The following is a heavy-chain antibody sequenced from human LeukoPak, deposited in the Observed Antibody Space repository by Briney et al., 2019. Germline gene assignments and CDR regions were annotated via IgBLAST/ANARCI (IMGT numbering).Heavy chain of an antibody. CDR2: ISTISSYI. D-gene: IGHD1-26*01. V-gene: IGHV3-21*01. J-gene: IGHJ4*02. Sequence: GGSLRLSCAASGFTFSSYSMNWGRQAPGKGLEWVSLISTISSYIHNADSVKGRFTISRDNAKNSLYLQMNSLSPEDTAVYYCARENSGSYYQFDCWGQGTLVTVSS. CDR1: GFTFSSYS. CDR3: ARENSGSYYQFDC.